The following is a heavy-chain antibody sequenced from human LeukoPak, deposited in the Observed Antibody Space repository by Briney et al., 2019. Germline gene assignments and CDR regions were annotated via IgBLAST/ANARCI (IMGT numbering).Heavy chain of an antibody. CDR2: IYYSGST. V-gene: IGHV4-59*01. Sequence: SETLSLTCTVSGGSISSYYWSWIRQPPGKGLEWIGYIYYSGSTKYNPSLKSRVTISVDTSKNQFSLKLYSVTAADTAVYYCARDSLITAAGLVGMDVWGQGTTVTVSS. CDR1: GGSISSYY. CDR3: ARDSLITAAGLVGMDV. D-gene: IGHD6-13*01. J-gene: IGHJ6*02.